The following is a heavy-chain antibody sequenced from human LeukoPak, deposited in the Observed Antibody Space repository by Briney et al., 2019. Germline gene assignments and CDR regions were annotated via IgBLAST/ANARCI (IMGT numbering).Heavy chain of an antibody. D-gene: IGHD6-19*01. CDR2: INPNSGGT. CDR1: GYTFTGYY. J-gene: IGHJ5*02. CDR3: ARKIAVAGTGGNWFDP. V-gene: IGHV1-2*02. Sequence: GASVKVSCKASGYTFTGYYMHWVRQAPGQGLEWMGWINPNSGGTNYAQKFQGRVTMTRDTSISTAYMELSRLRSDDTAVYYCARKIAVAGTGGNWFDPWGQGTLVTVSS.